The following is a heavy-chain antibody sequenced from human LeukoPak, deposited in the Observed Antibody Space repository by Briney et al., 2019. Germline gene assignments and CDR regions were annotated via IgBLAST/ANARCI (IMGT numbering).Heavy chain of an antibody. J-gene: IGHJ4*02. CDR1: GFTFSSYA. V-gene: IGHV3-23*01. CDR3: AKDISVVPAAAFDY. D-gene: IGHD2-2*01. CDR2: ISGSGGST. Sequence: LGGSLRLSCAASGFTFSSYAMSWVRQAPGKGLEWVSAISGSGGSTYYADSVKGRFTISRDNSKNTLYLQMNSLRAEDTAVYYCAKDISVVPAAAFDYWGQGTLVTVSS.